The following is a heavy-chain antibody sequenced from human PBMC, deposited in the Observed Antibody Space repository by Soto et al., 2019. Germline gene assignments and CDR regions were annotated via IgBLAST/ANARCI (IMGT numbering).Heavy chain of an antibody. Sequence: ESLKISCMGSGYKVSTWHNFTSYWIAWVRQMPGEGLEWMGIIYPGDSDTRYSPSFQGQVTISADKSINSVYLQWSSLKASDTATYYCARLGFNYDFLSGYYKVHHYYGIDVWGQGTKVTVSS. D-gene: IGHD3-3*01. CDR3: ARLGFNYDFLSGYYKVHHYYGIDV. CDR2: IYPGDSDT. V-gene: IGHV5-51*01. J-gene: IGHJ6*02. CDR1: GYKVSTWHNFTSYW.